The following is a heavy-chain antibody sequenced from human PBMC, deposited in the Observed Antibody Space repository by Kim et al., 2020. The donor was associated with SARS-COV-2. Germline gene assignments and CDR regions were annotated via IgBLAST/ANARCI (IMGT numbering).Heavy chain of an antibody. CDR2: IYYSGST. Sequence: SETLSLTCTGSGGSISSSSYYWGWIRQPPGKGLEWIGSIYYSGSTYYNPSLKSRVTISVDTSKNQFSLKLSSVTAADTAVYYCARHSLRFLEWANWFDPWGQGTLVTVSS. J-gene: IGHJ5*02. CDR3: ARHSLRFLEWANWFDP. CDR1: GGSISSSSYY. D-gene: IGHD3-3*01. V-gene: IGHV4-39*01.